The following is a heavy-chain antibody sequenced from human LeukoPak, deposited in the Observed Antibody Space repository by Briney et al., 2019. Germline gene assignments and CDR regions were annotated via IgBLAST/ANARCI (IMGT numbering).Heavy chain of an antibody. CDR3: ARVGGGGYDSSLDY. Sequence: PGGSLRLSCAASGFTVSSNYMSWVRQAPGKGLEWVSVIYSGGSTYYADSVKGRFTISRDNSKNTLYLQMNSLRAEDTAVYYCARVGGGGYDSSLDYWGQGTLVTVSS. J-gene: IGHJ4*02. CDR1: GFTVSSNY. D-gene: IGHD3-22*01. V-gene: IGHV3-53*01. CDR2: IYSGGST.